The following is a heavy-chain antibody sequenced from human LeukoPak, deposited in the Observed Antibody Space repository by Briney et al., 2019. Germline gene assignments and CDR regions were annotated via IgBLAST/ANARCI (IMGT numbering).Heavy chain of an antibody. D-gene: IGHD6-13*01. Sequence: VASVKVSCKVSGYTLTELSMHWVRQAPGKGLEWMGGFDPEDGETIYAQKFQGRVTMTEDTSTDTAYMELSSLRSEDTAVYYCATDRGIAAAGSFDPWGQGTLVTVSS. CDR3: ATDRGIAAAGSFDP. CDR2: FDPEDGET. V-gene: IGHV1-24*01. CDR1: GYTLTELS. J-gene: IGHJ5*02.